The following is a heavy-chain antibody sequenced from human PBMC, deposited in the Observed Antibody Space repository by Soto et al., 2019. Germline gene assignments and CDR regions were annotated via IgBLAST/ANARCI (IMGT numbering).Heavy chain of an antibody. J-gene: IGHJ5*02. CDR1: GGTFSSYA. D-gene: IGHD3-22*01. CDR2: IIPIFGTA. V-gene: IGHV1-69*01. CDR3: ARAINPFDSSQKNWFDP. Sequence: TVKVSCKASGGTFSSYAISWVRQAPGQGLEWMGGIIPIFGTANYAQKFQGRVTITADESTSTAYMELSSLRSEDTAVYYCARAINPFDSSQKNWFDPWGQGTLVTVSS.